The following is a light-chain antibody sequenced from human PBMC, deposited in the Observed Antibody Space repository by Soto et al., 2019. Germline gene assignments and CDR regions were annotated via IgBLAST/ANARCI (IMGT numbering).Light chain of an antibody. CDR1: QSISNW. CDR3: QQYYSYPWT. V-gene: IGKV1-5*01. CDR2: DAS. J-gene: IGKJ1*01. Sequence: DIQMTQSPSTLSASVGDRVTITCRASQSISNWLAWYQQKPGKAPKLLIYDASSLESGVPSRFSGSGSGTEFTLTITSLQSEDFATYYCQQYYSYPWTFGQGTKVEIK.